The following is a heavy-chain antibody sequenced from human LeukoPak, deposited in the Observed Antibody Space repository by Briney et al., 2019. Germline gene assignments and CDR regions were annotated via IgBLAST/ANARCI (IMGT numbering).Heavy chain of an antibody. J-gene: IGHJ6*03. D-gene: IGHD6-13*01. CDR2: IYYSGST. CDR3: ARDLQQLDLGRFYYYYYMDV. V-gene: IGHV4-59*01. CDR1: GGSISSYY. Sequence: SETLSLTCTVSGGSISSYYWSWIRQPPGKGLEWIGYIYYSGSTNYNPSLKSRVTISVDTSKNQFSLKLSSVTAADTAVYYCARDLQQLDLGRFYYYYYMDVWGKGTTVTISS.